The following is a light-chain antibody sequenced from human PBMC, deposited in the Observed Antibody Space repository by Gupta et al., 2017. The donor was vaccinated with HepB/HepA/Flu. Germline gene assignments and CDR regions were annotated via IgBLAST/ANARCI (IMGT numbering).Light chain of an antibody. CDR3: QQCYSAPT. CDR1: PTIEKC. J-gene: IGKJ1*01. Sequence: DPVTITCRASPTIEKCLNWYQQSPGKAPKLLIYSASTLQSGVPSRCSGSGSGTDFSLTISILQPEDFATYYCQQCYSAPTFGQGTKVEIK. V-gene: IGKV1-39*01. CDR2: SAS.